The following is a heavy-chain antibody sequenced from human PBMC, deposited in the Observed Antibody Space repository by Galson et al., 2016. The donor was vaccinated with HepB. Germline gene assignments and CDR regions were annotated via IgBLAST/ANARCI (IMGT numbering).Heavy chain of an antibody. CDR3: AAAPQLRFLEWLPSY. D-gene: IGHD3-3*01. Sequence: SLRLSCAASGFTFEDYAMHWVRQAPGKGLEWVSRISWNSGSIAYADSVKGRFTISRDNAKNSLYLQMNSLRPEDTALYYCAAAPQLRFLEWLPSYWGQGTLVTVSS. J-gene: IGHJ4*02. V-gene: IGHV3-9*01. CDR2: ISWNSGSI. CDR1: GFTFEDYA.